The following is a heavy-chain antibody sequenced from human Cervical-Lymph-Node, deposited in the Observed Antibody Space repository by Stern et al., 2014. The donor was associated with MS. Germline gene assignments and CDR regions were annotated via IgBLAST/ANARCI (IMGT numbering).Heavy chain of an antibody. CDR2: IYTSGSP. J-gene: IGHJ4*02. V-gene: IGHV4-61*02. Sequence: QVQLQESGPGLVKPSQTLSLTCTVSGGSISSGSYYWSWIRQPAGKGLEXIGRIYTSGSPNYNPSLKSRVTISVDTSKNQFSLKLSSVTAADTAVYYCARALPRGYSYGYWDWGQGTLVTVSS. CDR3: ARALPRGYSYGYWD. CDR1: GGSISSGSYY. D-gene: IGHD5-18*01.